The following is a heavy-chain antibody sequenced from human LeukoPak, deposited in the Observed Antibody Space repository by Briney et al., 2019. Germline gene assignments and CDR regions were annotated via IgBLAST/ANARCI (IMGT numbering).Heavy chain of an antibody. CDR3: ARGAWQQVGY. CDR1: GFSFNYNW. D-gene: IGHD6-13*01. CDR2: INQDGTEK. V-gene: IGHV3-7*01. Sequence: GGSLRLSCAASGFSFNYNWMSWVRQAPGKGLEWVANINQDGTEKYYVDSVKGRFIISRDNAKSSLFLQMNSLRAEDTAVYYCARGAWQQVGYWGQGTLVTVSS. J-gene: IGHJ4*02.